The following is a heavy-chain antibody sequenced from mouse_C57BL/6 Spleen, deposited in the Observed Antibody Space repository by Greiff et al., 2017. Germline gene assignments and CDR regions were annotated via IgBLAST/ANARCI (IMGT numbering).Heavy chain of an antibody. CDR2: IRFTSDTYAT. CDR1: GFTFSNYW. Sequence: EVQLVASGGGLVQPGGSMKLSCVASGFTFSNYWMNWVRQSPEKGLEWVAQIRFTSDTYATHYAESVLGRFTISRDESKSSVYLQMNKLRAEDTGIYDCTTSYDYEDYYAMDYWGQGTSVTVSS. CDR3: TTSYDYEDYYAMDY. V-gene: IGHV6-3*01. D-gene: IGHD2-4*01. J-gene: IGHJ4*01.